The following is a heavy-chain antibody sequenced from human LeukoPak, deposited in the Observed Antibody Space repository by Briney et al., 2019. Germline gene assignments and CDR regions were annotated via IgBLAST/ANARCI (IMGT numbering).Heavy chain of an antibody. D-gene: IGHD6-19*01. CDR1: GYTFASYW. CDR2: IYPGDSDT. J-gene: IGHJ4*02. Sequence: PGGSLRLSCKGSGYTFASYWIAWVRQMPGNGLEWMGIIYPGDSDTRYSPFFQGQVTISADKSINTAYLQWSSLKASDTAMYYCARQIADSSGPIDYWGQGALVTVSS. V-gene: IGHV5-51*01. CDR3: ARQIADSSGPIDY.